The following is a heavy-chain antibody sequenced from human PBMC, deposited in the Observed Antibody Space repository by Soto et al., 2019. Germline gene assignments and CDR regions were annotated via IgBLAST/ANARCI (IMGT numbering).Heavy chain of an antibody. J-gene: IGHJ4*02. CDR3: ARTKWKTDYLEGFEF. CDR1: VYTFTIHG. V-gene: IGHV1-18*04. CDR2: ISAYNGET. Sequence: ASVXVSFKTSVYTFTIHGIIFFLLAPGRGLEWIWWISAYNGETKYAQRVQERVSMTTDTSKANAYIELRRLRLDDTAIYFCARTKWKTDYLEGFEFWGQGTPV. D-gene: IGHD1-20*01.